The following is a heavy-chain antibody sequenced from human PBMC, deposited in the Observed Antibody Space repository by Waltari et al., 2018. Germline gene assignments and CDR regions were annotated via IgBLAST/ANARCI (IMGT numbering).Heavy chain of an antibody. CDR1: GFHLSSHW. CDR3: ARDQWFAFDI. V-gene: IGHV3-7*01. D-gene: IGHD3-22*01. Sequence: EVQLVESGGGLVQPGGSLRLSCPASGFHLSSHWMSWVRQAPGKGLEWVANIKKDGSEEYYVDSVRGRFTISRDNAKNSLYLQMNSLRPEDTAVYYCARDQWFAFDIWGQGTMVTVSS. J-gene: IGHJ3*02. CDR2: IKKDGSEE.